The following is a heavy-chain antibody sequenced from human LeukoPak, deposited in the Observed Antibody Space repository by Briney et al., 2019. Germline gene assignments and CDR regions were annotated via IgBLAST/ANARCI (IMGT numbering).Heavy chain of an antibody. V-gene: IGHV3-7*01. J-gene: IGHJ4*02. CDR3: ARGVWNYDYVWGGYRSGLDY. D-gene: IGHD3-16*02. CDR2: IKEDGSDR. Sequence: PGGSLRLSCVTSGFTFSSYWMSWVRQAPGKGLEWVANIKEDGSDRYYVDSVKGRFTISRDSAKNSLYLQMNSLRAEDTAVYYCARGVWNYDYVWGGYRSGLDYWGQGTLVTVSS. CDR1: GFTFSSYW.